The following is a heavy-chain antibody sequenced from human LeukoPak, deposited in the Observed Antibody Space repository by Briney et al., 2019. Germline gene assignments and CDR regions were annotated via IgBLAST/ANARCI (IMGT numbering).Heavy chain of an antibody. CDR3: VRDLGLYDYGGNIDF. J-gene: IGHJ4*02. D-gene: IGHD4-23*01. CDR2: IKQDGSEK. V-gene: IGHV3-7*01. Sequence: PGGSLRLSCAASGFTFSSYWMSWVRQAPGKGLEWVANIKQDGSEKYYVDSVKGRFTISRDNAKNSLYLQMNSLRAEDTAVYYCVRDLGLYDYGGNIDFWGQGTLVTVSS. CDR1: GFTFSSYW.